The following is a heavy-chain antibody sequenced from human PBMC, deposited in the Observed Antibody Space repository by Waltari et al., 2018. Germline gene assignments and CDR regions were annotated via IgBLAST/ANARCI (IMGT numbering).Heavy chain of an antibody. J-gene: IGHJ5*02. D-gene: IGHD3-3*01. Sequence: EVLLVESGGGLVHPGGSLRLACGASGFTFSSFAMNWLRQAPGKGLEWVSGISSGGDTTYYHGSVKGRFTIARDNRGSTLFLPMDSLRADDSAVYYCAKSRAPHDFWNWFDPWGQGTLVKVSA. CDR2: ISSGGDTT. CDR3: AKSRAPHDFWNWFDP. V-gene: IGHV3-23*04. CDR1: GFTFSSFA.